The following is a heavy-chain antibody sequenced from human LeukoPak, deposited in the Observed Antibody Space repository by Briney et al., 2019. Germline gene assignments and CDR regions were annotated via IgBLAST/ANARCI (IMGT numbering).Heavy chain of an antibody. D-gene: IGHD4-17*01. J-gene: IGHJ4*02. Sequence: SETLSLTCTVSGGSISSYYWSWIRQPPGKGLEWIGYIYYSGSTNYNPSLKSRVTISVDTSKNQFSLNLSSVTTADTAVYFCARGGADYGYYFGSWGQGTLVTVSS. CDR2: IYYSGST. V-gene: IGHV4-59*01. CDR1: GGSISSYY. CDR3: ARGGADYGYYFGS.